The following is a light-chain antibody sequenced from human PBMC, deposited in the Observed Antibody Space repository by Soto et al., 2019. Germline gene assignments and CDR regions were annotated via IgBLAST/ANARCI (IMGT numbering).Light chain of an antibody. V-gene: IGKV1-5*01. J-gene: IGKJ5*01. Sequence: DIQMTQSPSTLSASVGDRVTITCRASQSISGWLAWYQQKPGKAPKFLIYDVSNLESGVPLRFSGSGSGTEFTLTIDGLQPDDFATYYCQHYNSYPFTFGQGTRLEI. CDR1: QSISGW. CDR2: DVS. CDR3: QHYNSYPFT.